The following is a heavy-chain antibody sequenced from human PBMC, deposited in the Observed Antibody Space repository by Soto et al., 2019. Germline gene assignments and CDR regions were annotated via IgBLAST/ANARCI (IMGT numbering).Heavy chain of an antibody. CDR3: ARGAYCTNGVCYYYGMDV. D-gene: IGHD2-8*01. Sequence: EVQLVESGGGLVQPGGSLRLSCAASGFTFSSYDMYWVRQATGKGLEWVSAIGTAGDTYYPGSVKGRFTISRENAKNSLYLQMNSLRAEDTAVYYCARGAYCTNGVCYYYGMDVWGQGTTVTVSS. CDR2: IGTAGDT. V-gene: IGHV3-13*01. J-gene: IGHJ6*02. CDR1: GFTFSSYD.